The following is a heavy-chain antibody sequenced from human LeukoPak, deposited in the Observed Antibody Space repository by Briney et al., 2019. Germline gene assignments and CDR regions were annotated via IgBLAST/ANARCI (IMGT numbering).Heavy chain of an antibody. V-gene: IGHV3-11*01. D-gene: IGHD2-15*01. CDR3: AREGRAYYYYGMDV. CDR1: GFTFSDYY. CDR2: ISSSGGTI. J-gene: IGHJ6*02. Sequence: GGSLRLSCAASGFTFSDYYMSWIRQAPGKGLDWVSYISSSGGTIYYADSVKGRFTISRDNAKNSLYLQMNSLRAEDTAVYYCAREGRAYYYYGMDVWGQGTTVTVSS.